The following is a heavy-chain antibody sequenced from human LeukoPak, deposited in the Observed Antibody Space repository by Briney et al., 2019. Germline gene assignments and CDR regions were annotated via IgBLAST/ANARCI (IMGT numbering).Heavy chain of an antibody. V-gene: IGHV4-61*02. CDR2: IYTSGST. CDR3: ASGVAGGFAFDY. D-gene: IGHD3-3*01. J-gene: IGHJ4*02. CDR1: GGSISSGSYY. Sequence: SQTLSLTCTVPGGSISSGSYYWSWIRQPAGKGLEWIGRIYTSGSTNYNPSLKSRVTISVDTSKNLFSLKLSSVTAADTAVYYCASGVAGGFAFDYWGQGTLVTVSS.